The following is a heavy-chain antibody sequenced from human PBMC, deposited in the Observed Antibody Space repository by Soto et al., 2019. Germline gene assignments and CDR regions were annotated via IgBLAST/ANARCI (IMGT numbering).Heavy chain of an antibody. V-gene: IGHV1-24*01. CDR1: GNTLTELS. CDR2: FDPEDGET. CDR3: TTVGEITFGAIIAIDAFDI. D-gene: IGHD3-16*02. J-gene: IGHJ3*02. Sequence: ASVKVSCKVSGNTLTELSMHWVRQVPGKGLEWMGGFDPEDGETIYAQKFQGRVTMTEDTSTDTAYMELSSLRSEDTAVYYCTTVGEITFGAIIAIDAFDIWGEGTMVTVSS.